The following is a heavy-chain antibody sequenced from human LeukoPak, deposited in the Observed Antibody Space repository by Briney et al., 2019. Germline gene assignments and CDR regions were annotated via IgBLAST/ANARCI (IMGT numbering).Heavy chain of an antibody. J-gene: IGHJ3*02. D-gene: IGHD7-27*01. CDR3: ARGRSGAFDI. CDR1: GDSVSSNSAV. Sequence: SQTLSLTCAISGDSVSSNSAVWNWIRQSPSRGPEWLGRTYYRSKWDNDYALSVKSRITVSPDTSKNQFSLQLNSVTPEDTAVYYCARGRSGAFDIWGQGTMVTVSS. CDR2: TYYRSKWDN. V-gene: IGHV6-1*01.